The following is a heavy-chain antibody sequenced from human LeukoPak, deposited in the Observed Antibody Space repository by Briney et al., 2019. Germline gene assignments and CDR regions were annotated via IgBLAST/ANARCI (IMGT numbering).Heavy chain of an antibody. V-gene: IGHV4-34*01. D-gene: IGHD6-19*01. J-gene: IGHJ4*02. CDR3: ARHVRWLPRFDY. CDR1: GFTFGDYA. Sequence: PGGSLRLSCTASGFTFGDYAMSWFRQAPGKGLEWIGEINHSGSTSYNPSLKSRVTISVDTSKNQFSLKLSSVTAADTAVYYCARHVRWLPRFDYWGQGTLVTVSS. CDR2: INHSGST.